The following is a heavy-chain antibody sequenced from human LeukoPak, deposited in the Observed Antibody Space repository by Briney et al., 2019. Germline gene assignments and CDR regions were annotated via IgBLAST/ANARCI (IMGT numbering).Heavy chain of an antibody. D-gene: IGHD6-13*01. CDR3: ARGGRVAAGNNWFDP. V-gene: IGHV4-4*07. J-gene: IGHJ5*02. CDR1: GGSISSYY. Sequence: SETLSLTCTVSGGSISSYYWSWIRQPAGKGLEWIERIYTSGSTNYNPSLKSRVTMSVDTSKNQLSLKLSSVTAADTAVYYCARGGRVAAGNNWFDPWGQGTLVTVSS. CDR2: IYTSGST.